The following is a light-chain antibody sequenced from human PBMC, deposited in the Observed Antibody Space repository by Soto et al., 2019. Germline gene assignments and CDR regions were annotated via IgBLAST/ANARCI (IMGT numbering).Light chain of an antibody. J-gene: IGLJ1*01. V-gene: IGLV2-11*01. CDR3: YSYSGSYTYV. Sequence: QSALTQPRSVSGSPGQSVTISCTGTSSDVGGYNYVSWYQQHPGQAPKLMIYDVNKRPSGVTDRVSGSKTGNTPSLTISGLQDDDEADYYCYSYSGSYTYVFVTGTKVTVL. CDR2: DVN. CDR1: SSDVGGYNY.